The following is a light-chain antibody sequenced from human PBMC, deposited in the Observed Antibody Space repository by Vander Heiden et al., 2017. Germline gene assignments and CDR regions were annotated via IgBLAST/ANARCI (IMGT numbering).Light chain of an antibody. Sequence: QTVVTQEPSLTVSPGRTVTLTCASSTGAVTICYYPNWFQQKPGQAPRELIYSTSNNHSWTPARFSGSLLGGKAALTLSGVQPEDEAEYYCLLYYGGAQLVFGGGTKLTVL. CDR2: STS. CDR1: TGAVTICYY. J-gene: IGLJ2*01. CDR3: LLYYGGAQLV. V-gene: IGLV7-43*01.